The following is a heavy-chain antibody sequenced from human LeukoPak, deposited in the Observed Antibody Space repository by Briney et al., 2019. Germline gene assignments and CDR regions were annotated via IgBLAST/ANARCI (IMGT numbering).Heavy chain of an antibody. CDR3: AREFSDSRGYYHEYYFDY. Sequence: ASVKVSCKASGGTFSSYAISWVRQAPGQGLEWMGRIIPIFGTANYAQKFQGRVTITTDESTSTAYMELSSLRSEDTAVYYCAREFSDSRGYYHEYYFDYWGQGTLVTVSS. J-gene: IGHJ4*02. D-gene: IGHD3-22*01. CDR1: GGTFSSYA. CDR2: IIPIFGTA. V-gene: IGHV1-69*05.